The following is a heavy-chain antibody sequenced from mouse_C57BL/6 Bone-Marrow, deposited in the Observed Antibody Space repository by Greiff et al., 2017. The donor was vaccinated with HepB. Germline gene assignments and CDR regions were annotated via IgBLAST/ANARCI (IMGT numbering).Heavy chain of an antibody. CDR1: GYSITSGYY. CDR2: ISYDGSN. CDR3: ARVAYSNYDAMDY. V-gene: IGHV3-6*01. Sequence: EVQLQESGPGLVKPSQSLSLTCSVTGYSITSGYYWNWIRQFPGNKLEWMGYISYDGSNNYNPSLKNRISITRDTSKNQFFLKLNSVTTEDTATYYCARVAYSNYDAMDYWGQGTSVTVSS. J-gene: IGHJ4*01. D-gene: IGHD2-5*01.